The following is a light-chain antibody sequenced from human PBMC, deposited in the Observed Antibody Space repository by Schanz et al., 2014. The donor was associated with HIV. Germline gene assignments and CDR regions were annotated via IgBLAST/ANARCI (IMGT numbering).Light chain of an antibody. CDR3: SSYTSGITWV. J-gene: IGLJ3*02. CDR2: DFS. Sequence: QSVLTQPTSVSGSPGQSITISCTVASSDVGDFNFVSWYQQHPGKAPKLMIYDFSDRPSGVSNRFSGSKSGNTASLTISGLQAEDEADYFCSSYTSGITWVFGGGTKLTVL. CDR1: SSDVGDFNF. V-gene: IGLV2-14*03.